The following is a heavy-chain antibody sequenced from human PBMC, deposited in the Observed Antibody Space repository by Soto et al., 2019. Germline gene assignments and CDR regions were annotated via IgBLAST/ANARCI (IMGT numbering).Heavy chain of an antibody. V-gene: IGHV3-23*01. Sequence: GSLRLSCTASGFTLQNYAMAWVRQAPGKGLEWVSTLIGGHYGTAYSYSVKGRFTVSRDNSKNCLYLQMNSLGVEDTAMYFCAKGKSAGDIDWFDPWGQGSLVTVSS. D-gene: IGHD3-10*01. CDR2: LIGGHYGT. CDR3: AKGKSAGDIDWFDP. J-gene: IGHJ5*02. CDR1: GFTLQNYA.